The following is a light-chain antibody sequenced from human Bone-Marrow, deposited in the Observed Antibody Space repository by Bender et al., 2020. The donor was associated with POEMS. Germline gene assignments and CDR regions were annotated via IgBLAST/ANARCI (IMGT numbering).Light chain of an antibody. CDR3: CSKASPGVV. CDR1: SSDVGGYDY. J-gene: IGLJ2*01. Sequence: QSVLTQPASVSGSPGQSISISCTGTSSDVGGYDYVSWYQQYPGKAPKLMISDVSNRPSGFSNRFSGSKSGNTASLTISGLQAEDEADYYCCSKASPGVVFGGGTKLTVL. V-gene: IGLV2-14*03. CDR2: DVS.